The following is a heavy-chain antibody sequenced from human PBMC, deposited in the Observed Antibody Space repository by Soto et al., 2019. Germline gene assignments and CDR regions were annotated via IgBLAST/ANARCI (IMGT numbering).Heavy chain of an antibody. CDR1: GFTFNYYP. V-gene: IGHV3-30-3*01. Sequence: QMELVESGGGVVQPGESLRLSCAASGFTFNYYPMHWVRQTPGKGLEWVAVISFDGSNKYYADSVKGRFTISRDNSKNMLYLQMNSVRPEDAAVYYCARLPGALVAVLYIYPLDGREPLSDVDVRGQGTTVSVSS. CDR3: ARLPGALVAVLYIYPLDGREPLSDVDV. J-gene: IGHJ6*02. D-gene: IGHD6-19*01. CDR2: ISFDGSNK.